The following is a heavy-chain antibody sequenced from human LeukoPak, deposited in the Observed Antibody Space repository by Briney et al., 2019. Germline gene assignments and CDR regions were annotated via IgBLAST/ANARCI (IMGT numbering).Heavy chain of an antibody. CDR3: AIMHPYYDGNGYWVQ. CDR2: ISYDGSNK. Sequence: QPGGSLRLSCAASGFTFSSYGMHWVRQAPGKGLEWVAVISYDGSNKYYADSVKGRFTISRDNSKNTLYLQMNSLRAEDTALYYCAIMHPYYDGNGYWVQWGQGTLVTVSS. J-gene: IGHJ4*02. D-gene: IGHD3-22*01. CDR1: GFTFSSYG. V-gene: IGHV3-30*03.